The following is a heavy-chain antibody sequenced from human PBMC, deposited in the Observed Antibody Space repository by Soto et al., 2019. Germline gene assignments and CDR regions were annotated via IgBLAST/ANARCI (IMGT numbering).Heavy chain of an antibody. CDR3: ARGGGSPYHDHEFDY. CDR1: GDSITSNSYF. V-gene: IGHV4-39*07. CDR2: IYYSGTT. D-gene: IGHD2-2*01. J-gene: IGHJ4*02. Sequence: SETLSLTCTVSGDSITSNSYFWAWIRQPPGKGLEWIGSIYYSGTTYHNPSLKSRVTISVDRSKNQFSLKLTSVTTADTAVYYCARGGGSPYHDHEFDYWGQGILVTVS.